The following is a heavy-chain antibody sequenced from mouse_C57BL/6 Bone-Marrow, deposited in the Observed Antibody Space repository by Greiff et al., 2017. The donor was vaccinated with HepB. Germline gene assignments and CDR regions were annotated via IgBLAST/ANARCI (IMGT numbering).Heavy chain of an antibody. CDR3: AILLLGVFAY. CDR1: GYTFTSYW. D-gene: IGHD3-3*01. V-gene: IGHV1-69*01. Sequence: QVQLQQPGAELVMPGASVKLSCKASGYTFTSYWMHWVKQRPGQGLEWIGEIDPSDSYTNYNQKFKGKSTLTVDKSSSTAYMQLSSLTSEDSAVYYCAILLLGVFAYWGQGTLVTVSA. CDR2: IDPSDSYT. J-gene: IGHJ3*01.